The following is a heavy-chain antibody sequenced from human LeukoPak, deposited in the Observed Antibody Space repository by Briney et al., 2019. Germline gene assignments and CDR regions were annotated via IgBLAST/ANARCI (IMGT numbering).Heavy chain of an antibody. Sequence: RASVKVSCKASGYTFTSYYMHWVRQAPGQGLEWMGIINPSGGSTSYAQKFQGRVTMTRDMSTSTVYMELSSLRSEDTAVYYCARGVLGVDWLFPHFDHWGQGTLVTVSS. CDR2: INPSGGST. D-gene: IGHD3-9*01. J-gene: IGHJ4*02. CDR3: ARGVLGVDWLFPHFDH. V-gene: IGHV1-46*01. CDR1: GYTFTSYY.